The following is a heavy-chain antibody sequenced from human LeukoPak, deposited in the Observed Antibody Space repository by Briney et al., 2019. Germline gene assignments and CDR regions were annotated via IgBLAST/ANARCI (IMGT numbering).Heavy chain of an antibody. CDR3: ARDFSNSSGFKVVVDY. Sequence: ASVKVSCKASGYTFTHYSVIWVRQAPGQGLEWIGRISAYNGDTKYAQKFQGRVTMTTDSSTSTAYMELRSLTSDDTAVYYCARDFSNSSGFKVVVDYWGQGTLVTVSS. D-gene: IGHD3-22*01. CDR2: ISAYNGDT. CDR1: GYTFTHYS. V-gene: IGHV1-18*01. J-gene: IGHJ4*02.